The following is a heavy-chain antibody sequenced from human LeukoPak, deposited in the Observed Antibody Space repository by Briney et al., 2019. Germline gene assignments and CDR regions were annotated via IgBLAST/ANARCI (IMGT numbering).Heavy chain of an antibody. J-gene: IGHJ4*02. CDR1: GGSISSYY. D-gene: IGHD3-3*01. CDR2: IYYSGST. CDR3: ARTGALFGVVTPGVY. V-gene: IGHV4-39*01. Sequence: SETLSLTCTVSGGSISSYYWGWIRQPPGKGLEWIGSIYYSGSTYYNPSLKSRVTISVDTSKNQFSLKLSSVTAADTAVYYCARTGALFGVVTPGVYWGQGTLVTVSS.